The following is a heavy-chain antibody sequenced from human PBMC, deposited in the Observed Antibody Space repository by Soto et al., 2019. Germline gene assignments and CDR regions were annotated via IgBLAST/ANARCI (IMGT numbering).Heavy chain of an antibody. CDR2: IYYSGST. D-gene: IGHD2-15*01. J-gene: IGHJ6*03. Sequence: QVQLQESGPGLVKPSETLSLTCTVSGGSISSYYWSWIRQPPGKGLEWIGYIYYSGSTNYNPSLKSRVTISVDTTENQFSLKLSSVTAAETAVYYCARRGSKGLYMDVWGKGTTVTVSS. CDR3: ARRGSKGLYMDV. V-gene: IGHV4-59*08. CDR1: GGSISSYY.